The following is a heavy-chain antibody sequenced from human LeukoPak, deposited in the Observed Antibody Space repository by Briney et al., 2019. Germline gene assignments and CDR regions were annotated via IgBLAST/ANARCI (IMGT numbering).Heavy chain of an antibody. CDR1: GFTFSSYA. CDR2: FNSDGRT. D-gene: IGHD1-1*01. V-gene: IGHV3-23*01. CDR3: AKDSPLSQGRRPYYFDY. J-gene: IGHJ4*02. Sequence: PGGSLRLSCAASGFTFSSYAMSWVRQAPGKGLEWVSSFNSDGRTHNAESVKGRFTISRDNSKNALYLQMNSLRAEDTAVYYCAKDSPLSQGRRPYYFDYWGQGTLVTVSS.